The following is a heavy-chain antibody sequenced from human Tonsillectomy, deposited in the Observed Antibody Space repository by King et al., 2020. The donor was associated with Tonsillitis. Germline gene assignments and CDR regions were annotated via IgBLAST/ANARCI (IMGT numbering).Heavy chain of an antibody. CDR1: GYSFADYY. Sequence: VQLVESGAEVKKPGASVKVSCKASGYSFADYYVHWVRQAPRQGLEWIGWINPYSGDTYYAQNFKGGVTMTRDKSISTAYMQLSRLTSDDTAVYYCAGGRYCSGGSCYSHFDYWGQGTQVTVSS. V-gene: IGHV1-2*02. CDR3: AGGRYCSGGSCYSHFDY. D-gene: IGHD2-15*01. CDR2: INPYSGDT. J-gene: IGHJ4*02.